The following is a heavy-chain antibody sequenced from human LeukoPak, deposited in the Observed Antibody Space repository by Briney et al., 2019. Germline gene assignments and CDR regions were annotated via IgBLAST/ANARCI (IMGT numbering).Heavy chain of an antibody. Sequence: TSETLSLTCTVSGGSISSYYWSWLRQPPGKGLEWSGYIYYSGSTNYNPSLKSRVTISVDTSKNQFSLKLSSVTAADTAVYYCARIVGASDYWGQGTLVTVSS. CDR3: ARIVGASDY. J-gene: IGHJ4*02. D-gene: IGHD1-26*01. CDR1: GGSISSYY. V-gene: IGHV4-59*08. CDR2: IYYSGST.